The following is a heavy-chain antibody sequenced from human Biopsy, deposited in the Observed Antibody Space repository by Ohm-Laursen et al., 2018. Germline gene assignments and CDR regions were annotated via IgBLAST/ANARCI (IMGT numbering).Heavy chain of an antibody. CDR3: VRGVDYYDPYHYYALDV. CDR1: GESFNGYY. J-gene: IGHJ6*02. D-gene: IGHD3-22*01. V-gene: IGHV4-34*01. Sequence: SDTLSLTCAVYGESFNGYYWSWIRQTPGKGLEWIGEINHSGRTNYNPSLKSRVPISVDTSKNQFSLKVRSATAADTAVYYCVRGVDYYDPYHYYALDVWGQGTTVTVSS. CDR2: INHSGRT.